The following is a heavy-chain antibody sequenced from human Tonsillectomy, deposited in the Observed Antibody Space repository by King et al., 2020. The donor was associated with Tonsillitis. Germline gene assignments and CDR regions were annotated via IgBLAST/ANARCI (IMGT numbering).Heavy chain of an antibody. CDR2: IYHTGST. Sequence: QLQESGPGLVKPSETLSLTCTVSGGSISSYYWSWIRQPPGKGLEWIGSIYHTGSTNYNPSLTSRVTISVDTYKNQFSLKLSSVTAADTDVYYCAGVPGFVIRGVITPLGWFDPGGQGTLVTVSS. J-gene: IGHJ5*02. CDR1: GGSISSYY. V-gene: IGHV4-59*01. D-gene: IGHD3-10*01. CDR3: AGVPGFVIRGVITPLGWFDP.